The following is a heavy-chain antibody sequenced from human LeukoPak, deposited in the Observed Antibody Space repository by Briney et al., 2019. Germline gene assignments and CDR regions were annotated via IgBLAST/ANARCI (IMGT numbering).Heavy chain of an antibody. Sequence: ASVKVSCKASGYTFTSYGISWVRQAPGQGLEWMGWINAGNGNTKYSQKFQGRVTITRDTSASTAYMELSSLRSEDTAVYYCARAVGGKGDYYYGMDVWGQGTTVTVSS. D-gene: IGHD4-23*01. CDR1: GYTFTSYG. J-gene: IGHJ6*02. CDR2: INAGNGNT. V-gene: IGHV1-3*01. CDR3: ARAVGGKGDYYYGMDV.